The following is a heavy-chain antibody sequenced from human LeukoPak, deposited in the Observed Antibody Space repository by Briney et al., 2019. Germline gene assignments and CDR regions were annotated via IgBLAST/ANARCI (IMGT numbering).Heavy chain of an antibody. J-gene: IGHJ4*02. V-gene: IGHV1-69*13. Sequence: GASVTVSCKASGGTFSSYAISWVRQAPGQGLEWMGGIIPIFGTANYAQKFQGRVTITADESTSTAYMELSSLRSEDTAVYYCASGYYSDGSGYSPADYWGQGTRVTVSS. CDR2: IIPIFGTA. D-gene: IGHD3-22*01. CDR3: ASGYYSDGSGYSPADY. CDR1: GGTFSSYA.